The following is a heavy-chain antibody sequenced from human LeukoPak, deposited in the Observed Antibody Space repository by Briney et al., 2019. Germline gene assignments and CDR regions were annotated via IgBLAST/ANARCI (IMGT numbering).Heavy chain of an antibody. CDR2: INQDGSKK. J-gene: IGHJ4*02. CDR3: AKWGPYCVGDYCPALDS. CDR1: RFTFSNYW. V-gene: IGHV3-7*01. D-gene: IGHD2-21*02. Sequence: PGGSLRLSCVASRFTFSNYWMSWVRQAPGKGLVWVANINQDGSKKRYADSMKGRFTISRDNAKESLYLQLNSLRAEDTAVYYCAKWGPYCVGDYCPALDSWGPGTLVTVSS.